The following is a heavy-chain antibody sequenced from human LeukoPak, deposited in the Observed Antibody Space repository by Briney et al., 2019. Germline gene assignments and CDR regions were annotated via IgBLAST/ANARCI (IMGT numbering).Heavy chain of an antibody. CDR3: ARSIAAAGTYWFDP. D-gene: IGHD6-13*01. CDR1: GYTFTGYY. CDR2: INPNSGGT. J-gene: IGHJ5*02. Sequence: GASVKVSCKASGYTFTGYYMHWVRQAPGQGIEWMGRINPNSGGTNYAQKFQGRVTITRDTTISTDYMEMSRLRSDDTAVYYCARSIAAAGTYWFDPWGQGTLVTVSS. V-gene: IGHV1-2*06.